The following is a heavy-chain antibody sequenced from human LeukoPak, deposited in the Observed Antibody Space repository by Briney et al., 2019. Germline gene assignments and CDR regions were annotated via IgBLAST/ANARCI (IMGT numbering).Heavy chain of an antibody. CDR3: ARDYPVEGATPLFDY. D-gene: IGHD1-26*01. Sequence: ASVKVSCKASGYTFTSYGISWVRQAPGQGLEWMGWISAYNGNTNYAQKLQGRVTMTTDTSTSTAYMELRSLRSDDTAVYYCARDYPVEGATPLFDYWGQGTLVTVSS. CDR1: GYTFTSYG. J-gene: IGHJ4*02. CDR2: ISAYNGNT. V-gene: IGHV1-18*01.